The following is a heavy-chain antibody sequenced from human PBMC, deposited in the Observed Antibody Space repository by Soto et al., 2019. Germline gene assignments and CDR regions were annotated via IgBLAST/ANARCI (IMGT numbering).Heavy chain of an antibody. Sequence: PGGSLRLSCAASGFTFSSYAMSWVRQAPGKGLEWVSAISGSGGSTYYADSVKGRFTISRDNSKNTLYVQMNCLLAEYTALYYFAKRSTRCSSTSCYGPFDYWGQGTLVTVSS. V-gene: IGHV3-23*01. D-gene: IGHD2-2*01. CDR2: ISGSGGST. CDR1: GFTFSSYA. CDR3: AKRSTRCSSTSCYGPFDY. J-gene: IGHJ4*02.